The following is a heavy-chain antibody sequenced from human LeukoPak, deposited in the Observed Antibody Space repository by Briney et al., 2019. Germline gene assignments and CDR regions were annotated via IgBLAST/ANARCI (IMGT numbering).Heavy chain of an antibody. CDR3: VRRRDGYNL. CDR1: GFTFSSYV. Sequence: PGRSLRLSCAASGFTFSSYVMHWVRQAPGKGLEYVSAINSNGGNTYYADSAQGRFTISRDNSKNALYLQMSSLRAEDTAVYYCVRRRDGYNLWGQGTLVTVSS. D-gene: IGHD5-24*01. CDR2: INSNGGNT. J-gene: IGHJ4*02. V-gene: IGHV3-64D*09.